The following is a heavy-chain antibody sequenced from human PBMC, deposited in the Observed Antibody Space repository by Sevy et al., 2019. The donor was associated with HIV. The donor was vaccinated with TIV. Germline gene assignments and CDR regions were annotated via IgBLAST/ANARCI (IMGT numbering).Heavy chain of an antibody. V-gene: IGHV3-53*01. CDR1: GFTVSSNY. CDR2: IYSGGST. D-gene: IGHD6-13*01. CDR3: ARAASSWADAFDI. Sequence: GGSLRLSCAASGFTVSSNYMSWVRQAPGKGLEGVSVIYSGGSTYYADSVKGRFTISRENSKNTLYLKMNSLRAEDTAVYYCARAASSWADAFDIWGQGTMVTVSS. J-gene: IGHJ3*02.